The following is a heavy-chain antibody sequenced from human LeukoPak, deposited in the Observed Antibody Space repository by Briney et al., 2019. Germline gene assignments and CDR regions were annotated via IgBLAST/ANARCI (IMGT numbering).Heavy chain of an antibody. J-gene: IGHJ6*02. V-gene: IGHV4-59*01. CDR1: SRSLSSIY. D-gene: IGHD6-13*01. CDR2: IYYIGRT. Sequence: PPQSLSLACPVASRSLSSIYWSWIRQPPRKGLEWNGYIYYIGRTNYNPCLKSRVTISVDTSKIQCALKLSSVTAADTAVYYCERSNESAAAPSPDDYYYGMDVWGQGTTVTVSS. CDR3: ERSNESAAAPSPDDYYYGMDV.